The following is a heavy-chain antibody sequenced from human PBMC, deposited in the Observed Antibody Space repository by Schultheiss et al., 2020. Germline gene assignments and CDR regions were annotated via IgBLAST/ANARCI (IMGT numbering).Heavy chain of an antibody. CDR2: ISGSGGST. J-gene: IGHJ4*02. CDR3: AKADILTGYFNPAKN. CDR1: GFTFSSYA. D-gene: IGHD3-9*01. Sequence: ESLKISCAASGFTFSSYAMSWVRQAPGKGLEWVSAISGSGGSTYYADSVKGRFTISRDNSKNTLYLQMYSLRAEDTAVYYCAKADILTGYFNPAKNWGQGTLVTVSS. V-gene: IGHV3-23*01.